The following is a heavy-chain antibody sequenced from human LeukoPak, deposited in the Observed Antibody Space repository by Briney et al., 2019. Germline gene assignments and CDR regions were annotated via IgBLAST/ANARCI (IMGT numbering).Heavy chain of an antibody. CDR3: ARDGGYYDSSGIPY. CDR1: GGTFSSYA. CDR2: IIPIFGTA. V-gene: IGHV1-69*13. J-gene: IGHJ4*02. D-gene: IGHD3-22*01. Sequence: SVKVSCKASGGTFSSYAISWVRQAPGQGLEWMGGIIPIFGTANYAQEFQGRVTITADESTSTAYMELSSLRSEDTAVYYCARDGGYYDSSGIPYWGQGTLVTVSS.